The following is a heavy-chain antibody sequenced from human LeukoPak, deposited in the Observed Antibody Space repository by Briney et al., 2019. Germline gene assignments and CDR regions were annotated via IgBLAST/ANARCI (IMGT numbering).Heavy chain of an antibody. V-gene: IGHV3-23*01. D-gene: IGHD3-16*01. Sequence: GGSLRLSCAASGFTFSSYVMSWVRQAPGKGLEWVSAISGSGGSTYYADSVKGRFTISRDNSNNTLYLQMNSLRAEDTAVYYCAWWGNFFDYWGQGTLVTVSS. CDR1: GFTFSSYV. J-gene: IGHJ4*02. CDR2: ISGSGGST. CDR3: AWWGNFFDY.